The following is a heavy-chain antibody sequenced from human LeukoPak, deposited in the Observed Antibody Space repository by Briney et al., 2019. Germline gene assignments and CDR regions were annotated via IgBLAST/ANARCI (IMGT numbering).Heavy chain of an antibody. CDR1: GYTFTTYT. D-gene: IGHD3-16*01. J-gene: IGHJ2*01. CDR2: INADTGNT. Sequence: ASVKVSCKASGYTFTTYTMHWVRQAPGQRLEWMGWINADTGNTKCSQEFQGRLTITRDTSASTVYMDLSSLRSEDTAVYYCARVGYGGQTTIGGEDWYFDLWGRGTLVTVSS. CDR3: ARVGYGGQTTIGGEDWYFDL. V-gene: IGHV1-3*03.